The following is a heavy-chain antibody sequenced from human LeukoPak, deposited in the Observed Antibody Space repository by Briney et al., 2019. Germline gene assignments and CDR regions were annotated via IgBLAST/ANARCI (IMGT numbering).Heavy chain of an antibody. CDR3: ARGPPRGKYYYMDV. CDR2: IGTASDT. Sequence: GGSLRLSCAASGFTFSSFDMHWVRQPTGQGLEWVSTIGTASDTYYPGSVEGRFTLSRDNAKNSMYLQMNSLTAGDTAVYYCARGPPRGKYYYMDVWGKGTTVTVSS. D-gene: IGHD1-1*01. CDR1: GFTFSSFD. V-gene: IGHV3-13*01. J-gene: IGHJ6*03.